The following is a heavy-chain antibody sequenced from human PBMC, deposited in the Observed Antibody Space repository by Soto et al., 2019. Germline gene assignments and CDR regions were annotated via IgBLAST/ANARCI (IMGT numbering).Heavy chain of an antibody. Sequence: ASVKVSCKASGYTFTSYAMHWVRQAPGQRLEWMGWINAGNGNTKYSQKFQGRVTITRDTSASTAYMELSSLRSDDTAVYYCARDRYVGYYDFWSGYGDWFDPWGQGTLVTVSS. D-gene: IGHD3-3*01. CDR2: INAGNGNT. J-gene: IGHJ5*02. V-gene: IGHV1-3*01. CDR1: GYTFTSYA. CDR3: ARDRYVGYYDFWSGYGDWFDP.